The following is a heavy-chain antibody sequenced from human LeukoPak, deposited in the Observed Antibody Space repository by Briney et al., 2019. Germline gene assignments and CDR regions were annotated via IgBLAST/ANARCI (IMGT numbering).Heavy chain of an antibody. CDR2: IYYSGST. V-gene: IGHV4-59*08. D-gene: IGHD4-17*01. CDR3: ARHFGRAYGDYDFWYFDL. CDR1: GGSISSYY. J-gene: IGHJ2*01. Sequence: SETLSLTCTVSGGSISSYYWSWIRQPPGKGLEWIGYIYYSGSTNYNHSLKSRVTISVPTSKTPFSLTLRSLTAADTAVYYCARHFGRAYGDYDFWYFDLWGRGTLVTVSS.